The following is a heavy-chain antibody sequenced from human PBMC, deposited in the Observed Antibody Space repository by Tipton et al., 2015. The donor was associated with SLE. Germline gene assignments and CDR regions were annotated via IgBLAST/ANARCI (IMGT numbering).Heavy chain of an antibody. J-gene: IGHJ5*02. D-gene: IGHD2-2*01. CDR2: IYHSGST. Sequence: TLSLTCAVSRYSISTGYYWGWIRQPPGKGLEWIASIYHSGSTNYNPSLKSRVTISVDKSKKQFSVKVSSVTAADTAVYYCARTSLGSVVPAAIRVYNWFDPWGQGSLVTVSS. CDR3: ARTSLGSVVPAAIRVYNWFDP. V-gene: IGHV4-38-2*01. CDR1: RYSISTGYY.